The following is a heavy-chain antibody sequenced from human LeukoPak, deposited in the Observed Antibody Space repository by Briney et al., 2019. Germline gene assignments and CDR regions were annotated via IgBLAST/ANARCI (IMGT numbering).Heavy chain of an antibody. V-gene: IGHV4-34*01. CDR1: GGSFSGYY. CDR3: ARGMVRGVIMTYGMDV. D-gene: IGHD3-10*01. J-gene: IGHJ6*04. CDR2: INHSGST. Sequence: SETLSLTCAVYGGSFSGYYRSWIRQPPGKGLEWIGEINHSGSTNYNPSLKSRVTISVDTSKNQFSLKLSSVTAADTAVYYCARGMVRGVIMTYGMDVWGKGTTVTVSS.